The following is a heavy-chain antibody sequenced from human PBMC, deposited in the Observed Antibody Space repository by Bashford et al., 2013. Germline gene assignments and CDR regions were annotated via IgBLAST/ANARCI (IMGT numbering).Heavy chain of an antibody. V-gene: IGHV3-23*01. CDR3: ARGPGTSSSYYYPMDV. CDR2: ISGSSGST. J-gene: IGHJ6*02. D-gene: IGHD1-1*01. Sequence: VRQAPGKGLEWVSAISGSSGSTYYADSVKGRFTISRDNSKDTLYLQMNSLRAEDTAVYYCARGPGTSSSYYYPMDVWGQGTTVTVSS.